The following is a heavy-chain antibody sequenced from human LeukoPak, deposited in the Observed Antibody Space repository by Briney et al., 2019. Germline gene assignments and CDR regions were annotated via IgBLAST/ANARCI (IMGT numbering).Heavy chain of an antibody. D-gene: IGHD2-2*01. CDR1: GFTFSSYA. CDR2: ISYDGSNK. Sequence: GGSLRLSCAASGFTFSSYAMHWVRQAPGKGLEWVAVISYDGSNKYYAASVKGRFTISRDNSKNTLYLQMNSLRAEDTAVYYCARGKVPAWGPFDYWGQGTLVTVSS. CDR3: ARGKVPAWGPFDY. V-gene: IGHV3-30-3*01. J-gene: IGHJ4*02.